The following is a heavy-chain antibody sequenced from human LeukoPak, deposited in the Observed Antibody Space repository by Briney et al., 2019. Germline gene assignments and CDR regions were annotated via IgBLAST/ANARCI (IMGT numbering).Heavy chain of an antibody. V-gene: IGHV1-2*02. Sequence: GASVKVSCKASGGTFSSYAISWVRQAPGQGLEWMGWINPNSGGTNYAQKFQGRVTMTRDTSISTAYMELSRLRSDDTAVYYCARGGSLSGSYYSYFDYWGQGTLVTVSS. CDR1: GGTFSSYA. J-gene: IGHJ4*02. CDR3: ARGGSLSGSYYSYFDY. D-gene: IGHD1-26*01. CDR2: INPNSGGT.